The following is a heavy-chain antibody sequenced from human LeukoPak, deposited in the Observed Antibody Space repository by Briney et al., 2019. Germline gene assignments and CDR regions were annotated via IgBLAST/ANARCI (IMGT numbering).Heavy chain of an antibody. V-gene: IGHV4-31*03. CDR3: ARVGVSGFYEIDY. J-gene: IGHJ4*02. CDR2: IYYSWST. D-gene: IGHD3-22*01. CDR1: GTSINSGGYY. Sequence: PSETLSLTCTVSGTSINSGGYYWSWIRQHPGKGLEWIGYIYYSWSTYYNPSLKSRINISVDTSKNQFSLELSSVTAADTAVYYCARVGVSGFYEIDYWGQGTLVTVSS.